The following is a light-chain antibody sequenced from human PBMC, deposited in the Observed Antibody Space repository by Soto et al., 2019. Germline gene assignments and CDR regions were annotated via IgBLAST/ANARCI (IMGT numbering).Light chain of an antibody. CDR3: QRYGRSTT. V-gene: IGKV3-20*01. J-gene: IGKJ1*01. CDR2: GAS. CDR1: QSVSSSY. Sequence: EIVLTQSPGTLSLSPGERATLSCRASQSVSSSYLAWYQQKPGQAPRLLIYGASSRATGIPDRFSGGGSGTDFTLTISRLGPEDFAVHYCQRYGRSTTFGQGTKVDI.